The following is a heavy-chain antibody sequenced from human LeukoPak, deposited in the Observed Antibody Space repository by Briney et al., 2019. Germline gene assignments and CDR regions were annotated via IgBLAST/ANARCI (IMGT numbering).Heavy chain of an antibody. J-gene: IGHJ4*02. CDR2: ISDTGTT. CDR3: TKGYYEPFDS. D-gene: IGHD3-22*01. Sequence: SSETLSLTCSVSGAPVTSYYWDWIRQAPGKGLEWIGCISDTGTTYYNPSLKGRLTISLDTAKNQFSLKVRSVTAADSAIYYCTKGYYEPFDSWGPGILVTVSS. V-gene: IGHV4-59*02. CDR1: GAPVTSYY.